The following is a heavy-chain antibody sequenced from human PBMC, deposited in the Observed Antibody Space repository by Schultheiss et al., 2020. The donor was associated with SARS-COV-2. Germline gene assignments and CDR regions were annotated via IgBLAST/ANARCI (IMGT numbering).Heavy chain of an antibody. CDR2: IIPLFGTA. D-gene: IGHD3-22*01. J-gene: IGHJ6*02. CDR1: GGIFSNYA. CDR3: ARYDSSSVYYYYGMDV. Sequence: SVKVSCKASGGIFSNYAISWVRQAPGQGLEWMGGIIPLFGTANYALKFQGRVTITADESTSTAYVELRSLRSEDTAVYYCARYDSSSVYYYYGMDVWGQGTTVTVSS. V-gene: IGHV1-69*13.